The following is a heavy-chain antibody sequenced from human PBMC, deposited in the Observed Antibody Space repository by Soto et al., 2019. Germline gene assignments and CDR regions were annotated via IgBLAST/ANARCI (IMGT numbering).Heavy chain of an antibody. CDR1: GDTFTDYY. Sequence: QVQLMQSGAEVKKPGASVKVSCKASGDTFTDYYIHWVRQAPGQGLEWMGTVNPSGGHTTYAQHFLGRVTSTRDTSPSKLYRELTSLTSDDTAIYYCARGGHAVVVTAALDYWGQGTLVTVSS. CDR3: ARGGHAVVVTAALDY. V-gene: IGHV1-46*01. CDR2: VNPSGGHT. D-gene: IGHD2-21*02. J-gene: IGHJ4*02.